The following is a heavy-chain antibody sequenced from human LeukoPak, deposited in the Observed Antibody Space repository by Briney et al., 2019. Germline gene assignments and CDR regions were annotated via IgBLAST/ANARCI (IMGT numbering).Heavy chain of an antibody. J-gene: IGHJ3*02. CDR3: ARDNLEEAFDI. V-gene: IGHV3-7*01. CDR1: GFTFSSYW. CDR2: IKQDGSEK. Sequence: GGSLRLSCAASGFTFSSYWMSWVRQAPGKGLEWVANIKQDGSEKYYVDSVKGRFTIPRDNAKNSLYLQMNSLRAEDTAVYYCARDNLEEAFDIWGQGTMVTVSS.